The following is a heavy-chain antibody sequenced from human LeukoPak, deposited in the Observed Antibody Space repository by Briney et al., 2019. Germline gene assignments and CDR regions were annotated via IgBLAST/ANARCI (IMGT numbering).Heavy chain of an antibody. CDR1: GITLSNYG. CDR3: AKRGVVIRVILVGFHKEAYYFDS. V-gene: IGHV3-23*01. D-gene: IGHD3-22*01. CDR2: ISDSGGRT. Sequence: PGGSLRLSCAVSGITLSNYGMSWVRQAPGKGLEWVAGISDSGGRTKYADSVKGRFTISRDNAKNTLYLQTNSLRAEDTAVYFCAKRGVVIRVILVGFHKEAYYFDSWGQGALVTVSS. J-gene: IGHJ4*02.